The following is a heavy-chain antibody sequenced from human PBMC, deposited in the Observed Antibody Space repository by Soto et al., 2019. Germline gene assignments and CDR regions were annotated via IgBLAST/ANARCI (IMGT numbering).Heavy chain of an antibody. D-gene: IGHD3-22*01. V-gene: IGHV1-69*01. J-gene: IGHJ6*02. CDR2: IIPIFGTA. CDR3: ARDPSYYDSSGTLDGMDV. CDR1: GGTFSSYA. Sequence: QVQLVQSGAEVKKPGSSVKVSCKASGGTFSSYAIIWVRQAPGQGLEWMGGIIPIFGTANYAQKFQGRVTITADESTSTAYMELSSLRSEDTAVYYCARDPSYYDSSGTLDGMDVWGQGTTVTVSS.